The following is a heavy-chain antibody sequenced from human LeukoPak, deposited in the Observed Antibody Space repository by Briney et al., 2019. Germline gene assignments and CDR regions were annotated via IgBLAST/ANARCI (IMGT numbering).Heavy chain of an antibody. D-gene: IGHD3/OR15-3a*01. V-gene: IGHV5-10-1*01. CDR3: AGSYSNFWTGFDY. CDR2: IDPSDSYT. J-gene: IGHJ4*02. CDR1: GYSFTSYW. Sequence: GESLKISCKGSGYSFTSYWISWVRQMPGKGLEWMGRIDPSDSYTNYSPSFQGHVTISADKSISTAYLQWSSLKASDTAMYYCAGSYSNFWTGFDYWGQGTLVTVSS.